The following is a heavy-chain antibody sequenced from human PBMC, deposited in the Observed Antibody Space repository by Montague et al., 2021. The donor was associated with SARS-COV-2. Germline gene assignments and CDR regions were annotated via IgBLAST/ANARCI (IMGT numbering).Heavy chain of an antibody. J-gene: IGHJ3*01. V-gene: IGHV4-34*01. CDR1: GGSFTGYY. CDR2: INHSGSS. D-gene: IGHD3-10*01. CDR3: ARPASGIGNAFDV. Sequence: SETLSLTCAVYGGSFTGYYWTWIRQPPGKGLEWIGEINHSGSSNYNPSLGSRVTMSVDTSKNQFSLRLNSVTVADTAIYFCARPASGIGNAFDVWGQGTMVNVSS.